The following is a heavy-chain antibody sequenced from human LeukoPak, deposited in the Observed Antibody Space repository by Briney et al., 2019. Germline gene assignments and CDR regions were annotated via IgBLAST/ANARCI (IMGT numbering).Heavy chain of an antibody. V-gene: IGHV4-30-2*01. CDR1: GGSISSGGYY. Sequence: PSQTLSLTCTVSGGSISSGGYYWSWIRQPPGKGLEWIGYIYHSGSTYYNPSLKSRVTISLDTSKNQLSLKLNSVTAADTAVYYCARVTCYYYDYVWGRDDAFDIWGQGTMVTVSS. D-gene: IGHD3-16*01. CDR3: ARVTCYYYDYVWGRDDAFDI. J-gene: IGHJ3*02. CDR2: IYHSGST.